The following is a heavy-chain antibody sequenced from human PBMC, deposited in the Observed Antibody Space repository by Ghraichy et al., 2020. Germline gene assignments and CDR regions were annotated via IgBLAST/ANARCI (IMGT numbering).Heavy chain of an antibody. CDR2: INHSGST. D-gene: IGHD3-3*01. CDR3: ASGITIFGVVIH. CDR1: GGSFNGYY. Sequence: SQTLSLTCAVYGGSFNGYYWSWIRQPPGKGLEWIGEINHSGSTNYNPSLKSRVTISVDTSKNQFSLKLSSVTAADTAVYYCASGITIFGVVIHWGQGTLVTVSS. J-gene: IGHJ4*02. V-gene: IGHV4-34*01.